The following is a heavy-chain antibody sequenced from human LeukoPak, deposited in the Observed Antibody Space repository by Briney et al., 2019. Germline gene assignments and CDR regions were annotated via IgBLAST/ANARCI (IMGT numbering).Heavy chain of an antibody. CDR1: GGSISSGGYY. CDR2: IYHSGST. CDR3: ARGAIVVVPAATWFDP. V-gene: IGHV4-30-2*01. D-gene: IGHD2-2*01. Sequence: PSQTLSLTCTVSGGSISSGGYYWSWIQQPPGKGLEWIGYIYHSGSTYYNPSLKSRVTISVDRSKNQFSLKLSSVTAADTAVYYCARGAIVVVPAATWFDPWGQGTLVTVSS. J-gene: IGHJ5*02.